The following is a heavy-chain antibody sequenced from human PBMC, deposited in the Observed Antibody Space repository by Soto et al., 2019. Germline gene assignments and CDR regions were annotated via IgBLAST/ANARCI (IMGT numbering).Heavy chain of an antibody. D-gene: IGHD1-20*01. J-gene: IGHJ4*02. V-gene: IGHV4-4*07. CDR1: GVSITSYY. CDR3: ACLYNWNGWSDY. CDR2: IYSSGST. Sequence: QVQLQESGPGLVKPSETLSLTCTVSGVSITSYYWSWIRQPAGKGLEWIGRIYSSGSTNYNPSLKSAVTMSIDTSKNQLSLKLSSVTAAATAVYYCACLYNWNGWSDYWGQGTLVTVSS.